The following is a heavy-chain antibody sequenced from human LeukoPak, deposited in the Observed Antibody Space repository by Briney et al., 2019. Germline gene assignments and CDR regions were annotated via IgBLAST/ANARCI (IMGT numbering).Heavy chain of an antibody. V-gene: IGHV4-59*01. J-gene: IGHJ6*02. CDR1: GGSISSYY. CDR2: IYYSGST. D-gene: IGHD6-13*01. Sequence: PSETLSFTCTVSGGSISSYYWSWIRQPPGKGLEWIGYIYYSGSTNYNPSLKSRVTISVDTSKNQFSLKLSSVTAADTAVYYCARTGIAAAHYYYGMDVWGQGTTVTVSS. CDR3: ARTGIAAAHYYYGMDV.